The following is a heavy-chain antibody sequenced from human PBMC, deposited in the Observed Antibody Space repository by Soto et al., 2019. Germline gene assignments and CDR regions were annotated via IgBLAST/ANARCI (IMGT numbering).Heavy chain of an antibody. D-gene: IGHD6-13*01. CDR2: IFSNDEK. V-gene: IGHV2-26*04. CDR1: GFSLSNAGLG. Sequence: QVTVKESGPVLVKPTGTLTLTCTVSGFSLSNAGLGVSWIRQPPGKALEWLAHIFSNDEKSYCTSLKSRLTISKDTSKSQVVLTMTNMDPVDTATYYCASTYSTSWYWFDPWGQGTLVTVSS. J-gene: IGHJ5*02. CDR3: ASTYSTSWYWFDP.